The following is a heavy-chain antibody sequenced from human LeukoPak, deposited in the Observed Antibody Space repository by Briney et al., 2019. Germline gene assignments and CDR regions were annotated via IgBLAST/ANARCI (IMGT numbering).Heavy chain of an antibody. D-gene: IGHD5-12*01. J-gene: IGHJ4*02. CDR1: GYSFSTYG. Sequence: GASVKVSCKTSGYSFSTYGIHWLRQAPGQGLEWVGWVSPNNGNTHYAQRVQGRVSMTADTPTGTASMELRSLRSGDTAVYYCARSPGRYSGYNWYFDYWGQGTLVTVSS. CDR3: ARSPGRYSGYNWYFDY. CDR2: VSPNNGNT. V-gene: IGHV1-18*04.